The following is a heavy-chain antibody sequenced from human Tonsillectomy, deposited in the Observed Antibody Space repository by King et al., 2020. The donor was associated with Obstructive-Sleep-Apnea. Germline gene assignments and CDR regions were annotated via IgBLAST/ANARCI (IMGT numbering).Heavy chain of an antibody. CDR3: TSRIQLWLQGGLFDY. CDR1: GFTFSGSA. J-gene: IGHJ4*02. Sequence: VQLVESGGGLVQPGGSLKLSCAASGFTFSGSAMHWVRQASGKGLEWVGRIRSKANSYATAYAASVKGRFTISRDDSKNTAYLQMNSLKTEATAVYYCTSRIQLWLQGGLFDYWGQGTLVTVSS. CDR2: IRSKANSYAT. D-gene: IGHD5-18*01. V-gene: IGHV3-73*01.